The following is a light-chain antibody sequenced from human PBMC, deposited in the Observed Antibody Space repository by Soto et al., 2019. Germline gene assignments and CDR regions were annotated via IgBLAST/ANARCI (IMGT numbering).Light chain of an antibody. CDR1: SSDVGSYNF. CDR3: SSYTSTSTRV. Sequence: QSVLTQPASVSGSPGQSITISCSGTSSDVGSYNFVSWYQHHPGKAPKVLLYEVNNRPSGVSNRFSGSKSGNTASLTISGLQADDEADYYCSSYTSTSTRVFGGGTKLTVL. CDR2: EVN. J-gene: IGLJ2*01. V-gene: IGLV2-14*01.